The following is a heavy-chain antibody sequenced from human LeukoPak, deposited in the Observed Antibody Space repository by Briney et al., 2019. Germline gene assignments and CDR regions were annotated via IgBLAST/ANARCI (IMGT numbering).Heavy chain of an antibody. J-gene: IGHJ6*03. CDR2: ISGSGGST. V-gene: IGHV3-23*01. D-gene: IGHD3-22*01. CDR3: ARDRPYYYEGKRDMDV. Sequence: GGSLRLSCAASGFTFSSYAMSWVRQAPGKGLEWVSGISGSGGSTYYADSLKGRFTISRDNAKNSLYLQMNSLRVEDTAVYYCARDRPYYYEGKRDMDVWGKGTTVTISS. CDR1: GFTFSSYA.